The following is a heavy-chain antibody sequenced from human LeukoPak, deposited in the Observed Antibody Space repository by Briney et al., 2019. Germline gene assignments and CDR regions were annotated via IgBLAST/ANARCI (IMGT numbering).Heavy chain of an antibody. CDR1: GFTFSSYE. CDR2: ISSSGSTI. CDR3: ATDGTGYSAYGDFDY. V-gene: IGHV3-48*03. J-gene: IGHJ4*02. Sequence: GGSLRLSCAASGFTFSSYEMNWVRQAPGKGLEWVSYISSSGSTIYYADSVKGRFTISRDKSKSTLHLQMNSLRAEDTALYYCATDGTGYSAYGDFDYWGQGTLVTVSS. D-gene: IGHD5-12*01.